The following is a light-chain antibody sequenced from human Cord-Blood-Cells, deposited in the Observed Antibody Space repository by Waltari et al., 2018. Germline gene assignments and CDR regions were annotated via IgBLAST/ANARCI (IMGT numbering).Light chain of an antibody. J-gene: IGLJ3*02. CDR3: AAWDDSLNGWV. CDR1: SSHISSTT. Sequence: QSVLTQPPSASGTPGQRVTISSSGSSSHISSTTLNWYQQLPGPAPKPLIYSNNQRPSGVPDRFSGSKSGTSASLAISGLQSEDEADYYCAAWDDSLNGWVFGGGTKLTVL. V-gene: IGLV1-44*01. CDR2: SNN.